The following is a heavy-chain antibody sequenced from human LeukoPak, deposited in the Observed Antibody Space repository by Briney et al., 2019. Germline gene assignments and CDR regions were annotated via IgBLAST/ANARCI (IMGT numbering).Heavy chain of an antibody. CDR3: AGLTPEGLCY. CDR1: GGSISSYY. CDR2: IYYSGST. Sequence: SGTLSLTCTVSGGSISSYYWSWIRQPPGKGLEWIGYIYYSGSTNYNPSLKSRVTISVDTSKNQFSLKLSSVTAADTAVYYCAGLTPEGLCYWGQGTLVTVSS. J-gene: IGHJ4*02. D-gene: IGHD3/OR15-3a*01. V-gene: IGHV4-59*12.